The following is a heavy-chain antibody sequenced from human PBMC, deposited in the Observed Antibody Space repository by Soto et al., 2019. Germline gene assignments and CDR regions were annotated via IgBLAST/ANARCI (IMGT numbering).Heavy chain of an antibody. CDR1: GFTFSSYW. Sequence: PGGSLRLSCAASGFTFSSYWMSWVRQAPGKGLEWVANIKQDGSEKYYVDSVKGRFTISRDNAKNSLYLHMNSLRAEDTAVYYCSRDHFPSHLLTAFDNWGQGTMVTVSS. V-gene: IGHV3-7*01. CDR2: IKQDGSEK. J-gene: IGHJ3*02. CDR3: SRDHFPSHLLTAFDN.